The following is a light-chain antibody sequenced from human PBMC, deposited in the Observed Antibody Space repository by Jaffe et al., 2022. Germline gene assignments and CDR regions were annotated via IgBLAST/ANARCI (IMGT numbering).Light chain of an antibody. CDR1: QTVLYTSNNRNY. V-gene: IGKV4-1*01. Sequence: DIVMTQSPDSLAVSLGERATINCKSSQTVLYTSNNRNYLAWYQQKPGQPPKLLIYWASIRESGVPDRFSGSGSGTDFTLTISSLQAEDVAVYYCHQYYSTPWTFGQGTKVEIK. CDR3: HQYYSTPWT. J-gene: IGKJ1*01. CDR2: WAS.